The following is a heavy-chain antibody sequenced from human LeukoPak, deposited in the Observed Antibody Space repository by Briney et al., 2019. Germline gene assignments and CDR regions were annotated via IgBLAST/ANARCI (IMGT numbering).Heavy chain of an antibody. CDR2: ISPGNT. D-gene: IGHD3-10*01. V-gene: IGHV3-23*01. CDR1: GFTFSTNP. CDR3: VKEHVDRALTRSFEI. J-gene: IGHJ3*02. Sequence: GGSLRLSCAASGFTFSTNPMSWVRQAPGKGLEWVSAISPGNTYYADSVKGRLTISRDDSKNTVYLQMNSPRAEDTARYYCVKEHVDRALTRSFEIWGQGTVVTVSS.